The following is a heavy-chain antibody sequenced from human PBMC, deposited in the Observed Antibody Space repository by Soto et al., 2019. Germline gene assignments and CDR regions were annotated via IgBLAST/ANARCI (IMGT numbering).Heavy chain of an antibody. V-gene: IGHV1-46*03. J-gene: IGHJ5*02. CDR3: ARSRGAAAGINCFDP. CDR2: INPNSGIT. CDR1: GYRFTSYY. D-gene: IGHD6-13*01. Sequence: ASVKVSCKASGYRFTSYYMHWVRQAPGQGLEWMGIINPNSGITNYAQNFQGRVTMTRDTSTSTVYMELSSLKSEDTAVHYCARSRGAAAGINCFDPWGQGTLVTVSS.